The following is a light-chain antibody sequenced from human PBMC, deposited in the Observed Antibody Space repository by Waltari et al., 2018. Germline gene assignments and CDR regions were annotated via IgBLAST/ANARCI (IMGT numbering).Light chain of an antibody. Sequence: VVTQSPATLSVSPGKTVTLSCRASQSVNTNLAWYKQKPGQAPRLLIFAASTRAPGIPSRFGGSGSGTEFTLTITSLQFEDVGVYFCQQYHKWPPGGFGGGTKVEIE. V-gene: IGKV3-15*01. CDR3: QQYHKWPPGG. CDR2: AAS. CDR1: QSVNTN. J-gene: IGKJ4*01.